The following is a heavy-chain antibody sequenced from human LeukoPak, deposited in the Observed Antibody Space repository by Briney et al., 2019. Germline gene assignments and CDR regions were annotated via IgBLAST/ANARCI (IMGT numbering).Heavy chain of an antibody. CDR1: GGSISSSSYD. CDR3: ARARPPPSWEGAFDI. Sequence: PSETLSLTCTVSGGSISSSSYDWGWIRQPPGKGLEWIGSIYYSGSTYYNPSLRSRVTLSADTSKNQFSLKMNSVIAADTAVYYCARARPPPSWEGAFDIWGQGTMVTVSS. V-gene: IGHV4-39*07. J-gene: IGHJ3*02. CDR2: IYYSGST. D-gene: IGHD2-2*01.